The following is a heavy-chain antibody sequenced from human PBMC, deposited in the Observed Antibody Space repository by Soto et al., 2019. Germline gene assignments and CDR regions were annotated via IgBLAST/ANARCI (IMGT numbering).Heavy chain of an antibody. Sequence: EVQLVESGGGLVQPGGSLRLSCAASGFTVSSDQMTWVRQAPGKGLEWVSIMYAAGSTYYAESVKGRFTISRDNSKNTLYLQMNSLRADDTAVYYCARDPGFWSGYHHSPWGQGTLVTVSS. CDR3: ARDPGFWSGYHHSP. CDR2: MYAAGST. D-gene: IGHD3-3*01. J-gene: IGHJ5*02. CDR1: GFTVSSDQ. V-gene: IGHV3-66*01.